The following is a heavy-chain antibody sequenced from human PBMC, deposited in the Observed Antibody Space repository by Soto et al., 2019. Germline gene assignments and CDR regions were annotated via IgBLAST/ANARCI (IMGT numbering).Heavy chain of an antibody. CDR3: ARDAYYYDSSGYPDY. J-gene: IGHJ4*02. CDR2: IIPILGIA. CDR1: GGTFSSYT. Sequence: GASVKVSCKASGGTFSSYTISWVRQAPGQGLEWMGRIIPILGIANYAQKFQGRVTITADKSTSTAYMELSSLRSEDAAVYYCARDAYYYDSSGYPDYWGQGTSVTVSS. D-gene: IGHD3-22*01. V-gene: IGHV1-69*04.